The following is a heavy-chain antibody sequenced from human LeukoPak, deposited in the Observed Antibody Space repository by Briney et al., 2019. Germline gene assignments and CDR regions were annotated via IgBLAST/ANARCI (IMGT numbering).Heavy chain of an antibody. V-gene: IGHV1-69*13. Sequence: ASVKVSCKSSGCTFSSYAISWVRQAPGQGLEWMGGIIPIFGKANYAQKSQGRVTITADESTSTAYMELSSQRPEDTAVYYCARDRENWVYDYWGQGTLVTVSS. D-gene: IGHD6-13*01. CDR1: GCTFSSYA. J-gene: IGHJ4*02. CDR2: IIPIFGKA. CDR3: ARDRENWVYDY.